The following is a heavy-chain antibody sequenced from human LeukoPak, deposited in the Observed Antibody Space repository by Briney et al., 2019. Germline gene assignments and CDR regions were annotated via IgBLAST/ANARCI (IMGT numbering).Heavy chain of an antibody. D-gene: IGHD4-11*01. V-gene: IGHV4-59*08. J-gene: IGHJ6*02. CDR1: GGSISSYY. Sequence: PSETLSLTCTVSGGSISSYYWSWIRQPPGKGLEWIGYIYYSGSTNYNPSLKSRVTISVDTSKNQFSLKLSSVTAAGTAVYYCARLGFGSNYEESRDYYYYGMDVWGQGTTVTVSS. CDR3: ARLGFGSNYEESRDYYYYGMDV. CDR2: IYYSGST.